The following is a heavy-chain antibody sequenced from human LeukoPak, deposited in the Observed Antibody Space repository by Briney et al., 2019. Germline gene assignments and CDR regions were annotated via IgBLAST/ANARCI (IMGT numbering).Heavy chain of an antibody. Sequence: GGSLRLSCAASGFTFTNYAMSWVRQAPGKGLEWVSAVTGSGESTYYADSVKGRLTISRDNSKDTLYLQMNSLRAEDTAVYYCAKDTLYDSSGFYDSWGQGTLVTVSS. J-gene: IGHJ5*01. CDR2: VTGSGEST. CDR1: GFTFTNYA. D-gene: IGHD3-22*01. CDR3: AKDTLYDSSGFYDS. V-gene: IGHV3-23*01.